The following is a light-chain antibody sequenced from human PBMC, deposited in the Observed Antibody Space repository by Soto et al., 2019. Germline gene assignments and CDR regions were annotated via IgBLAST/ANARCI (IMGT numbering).Light chain of an antibody. CDR1: QSVSSYY. J-gene: IGKJ2*01. CDR3: QQYGSSHT. CDR2: AAS. Sequence: EIVLTQSPGTLSLSPGERATLSCRASQSVSSYYLAWYQQKPGQAPRLLIYAASSRATGIPDRFSGSGSGTDFTLTISRLEPEEFAVYYCQQYGSSHTFGQGTKLEIK. V-gene: IGKV3-20*01.